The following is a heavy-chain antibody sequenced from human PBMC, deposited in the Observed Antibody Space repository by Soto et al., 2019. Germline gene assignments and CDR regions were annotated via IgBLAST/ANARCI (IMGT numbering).Heavy chain of an antibody. CDR2: ISGSGGST. Sequence: GGSLRLSCAASGFTFSSYAMSWVRQAPGKGLEWVSAISGSGGSTYYADSVKGRFTISRDNSKNTLYRQMNSLRAEDTAVYYCAKDAEYYDFWSGSSMDVWGQGTTVTVSS. J-gene: IGHJ6*02. CDR1: GFTFSSYA. D-gene: IGHD3-3*01. V-gene: IGHV3-23*01. CDR3: AKDAEYYDFWSGSSMDV.